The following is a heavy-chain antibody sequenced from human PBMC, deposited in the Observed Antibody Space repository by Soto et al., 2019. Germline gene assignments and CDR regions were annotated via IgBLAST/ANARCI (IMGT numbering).Heavy chain of an antibody. V-gene: IGHV3-7*04. CDR1: GFTFSSYW. J-gene: IGHJ4*02. CDR2: IKQDGSEI. D-gene: IGHD2-21*01. CDR3: ARLLWWWGY. Sequence: EVQLVESGGGLVQPGGSLRLSCAASGFTFSSYWMSWVRQAPGRGLEWVANIKQDGSEIYYVDSVKGRFTISRDNAKNSLYLQMDSVRVADTAVYYCARLLWWWGYWGQGTLVTVSS.